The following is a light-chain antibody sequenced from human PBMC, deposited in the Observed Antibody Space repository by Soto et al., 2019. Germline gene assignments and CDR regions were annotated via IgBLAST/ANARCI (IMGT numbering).Light chain of an antibody. Sequence: EIVMTQSPATLSVSPGERATLSCRASQSVSSNLAWYQQKPGQAPRLLIYGASTRATGIPARFSGSGSGTDFALPSSCPQSEDFAGYSSQPYHNWPPSTFGHWTKVESK. V-gene: IGKV3-15*01. CDR1: QSVSSN. CDR3: QPYHNWPPST. J-gene: IGKJ1*01. CDR2: GAS.